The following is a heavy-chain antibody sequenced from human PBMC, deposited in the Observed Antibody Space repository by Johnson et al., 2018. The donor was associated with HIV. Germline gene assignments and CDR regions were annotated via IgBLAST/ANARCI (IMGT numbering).Heavy chain of an antibody. V-gene: IGHV3-7*01. CDR2: RKQDGSEK. CDR3: AKGDGIVGGSDAFDI. D-gene: IGHD1-26*01. J-gene: IGHJ3*02. CDR1: GFSFRSYG. Sequence: VQLVESGGAVVQPGRSLRLSCVVSGFSFRSYGKHWVRQAPGKGLEWVANRKQDGSEKYYVDSVKGRFPISRDNPKNTLYLQMSSLRAEATAVYYCAKGDGIVGGSDAFDIWGQGTMVTVSS.